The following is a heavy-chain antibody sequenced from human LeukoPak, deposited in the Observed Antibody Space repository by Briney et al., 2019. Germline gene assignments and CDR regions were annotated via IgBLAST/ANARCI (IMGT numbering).Heavy chain of an antibody. CDR1: GGSISSGDYY. Sequence: SETLSLTCTVSGGSISSGDYYWSWIRQPPGKGLEWIGYIYYSGSTYYNPSLKSRVTISVDTSKNQFSLKLSSVTAADTAVYYCARVPISSDYGDYELDWFDPWGQGTLVTVSS. CDR2: IYYSGST. J-gene: IGHJ5*02. D-gene: IGHD4-17*01. CDR3: ARVPISSDYGDYELDWFDP. V-gene: IGHV4-30-4*01.